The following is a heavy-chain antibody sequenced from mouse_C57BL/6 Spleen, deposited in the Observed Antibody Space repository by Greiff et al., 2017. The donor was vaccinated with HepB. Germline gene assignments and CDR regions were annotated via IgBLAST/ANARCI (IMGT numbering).Heavy chain of an antibody. CDR3: ARDGIYYGNYGFAY. D-gene: IGHD2-1*01. CDR1: GYSITSGYY. V-gene: IGHV3-6*01. CDR2: ISYDGSN. J-gene: IGHJ3*01. Sequence: EVQLQQSGPGLVKPSQSLSLTCSVTGYSITSGYYWNWIRQFPGNKLEWMGYISYDGSNNYNPSLKNRISITRDTSKNQFFLKLNSVTTEDTATYYCARDGIYYGNYGFAYWGQGTLVTVSA.